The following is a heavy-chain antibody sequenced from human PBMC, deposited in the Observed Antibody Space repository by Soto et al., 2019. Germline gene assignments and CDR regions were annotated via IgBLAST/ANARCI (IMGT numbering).Heavy chain of an antibody. Sequence: QVQLQESGPGLVKPSETLSLTCTVSGGSISSYYWSWIRQPPGKGLEWIGFIFYSGSTSYNPSLKXRLXLSIDTSEYQFSLKLNSVTAADTAVYYCASMIGDPVLSFDSWGQGTLVAVSS. D-gene: IGHD3-10*02. J-gene: IGHJ5*01. V-gene: IGHV4-59*01. CDR2: IFYSGST. CDR1: GGSISSYY. CDR3: ASMIGDPVLSFDS.